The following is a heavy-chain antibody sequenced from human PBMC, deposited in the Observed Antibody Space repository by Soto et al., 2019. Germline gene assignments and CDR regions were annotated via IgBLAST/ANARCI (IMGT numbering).Heavy chain of an antibody. V-gene: IGHV4-39*07. Sequence: SETLSLTCTVSGRTFSINADFWYLAWIRQPPGKGLEWIGSIDNGGNTYYNPPLKSRVIISADTPKNQFSLKLTSVTAADTAIYFCARLVYDTRLNYMYFDFWGQGTLVTISS. D-gene: IGHD3-10*01. CDR3: ARLVYDTRLNYMYFDF. CDR1: GRTFSINADF. CDR2: IDNGGNT. J-gene: IGHJ4*02.